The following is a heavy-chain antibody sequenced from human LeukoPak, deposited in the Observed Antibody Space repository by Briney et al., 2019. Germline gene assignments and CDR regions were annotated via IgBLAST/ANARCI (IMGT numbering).Heavy chain of an antibody. Sequence: GGSLRLSCAGSGITLSSYWMSWIRQAPGKGLEWVGNIKQDGSEKYFVDSLRGRFTISRDNAKNSLFLQMNSLRAEDTAVYYCARDQGAFDMWGQGTMVTVSS. J-gene: IGHJ3*02. V-gene: IGHV3-7*05. CDR1: GITLSSYW. CDR3: ARDQGAFDM. CDR2: IKQDGSEK.